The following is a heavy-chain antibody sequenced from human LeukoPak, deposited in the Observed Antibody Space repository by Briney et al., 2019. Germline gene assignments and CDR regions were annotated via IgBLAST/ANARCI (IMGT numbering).Heavy chain of an antibody. CDR2: INPNSGGT. D-gene: IGHD1-14*01. Sequence: ASAKVSCKASGYTFTGYYMHWVRQAPGQGLEWMGWINPNSGGTNYAQKFQGRVTMTRDTSISTAYMELSRLRSGDTAVYYCAILKLTEPDYFDYWGQGTLVTVSS. J-gene: IGHJ4*02. CDR1: GYTFTGYY. V-gene: IGHV1-2*02. CDR3: AILKLTEPDYFDY.